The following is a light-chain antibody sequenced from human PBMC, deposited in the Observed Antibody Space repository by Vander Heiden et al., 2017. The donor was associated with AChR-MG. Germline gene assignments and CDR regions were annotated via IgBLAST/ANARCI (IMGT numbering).Light chain of an antibody. CDR2: DAS. CDR3: QQYNSDSQGFT. CDR1: QSISSW. V-gene: IGKV1-5*01. Sequence: DIQMTQSPSTLSASVGDRVTITCRASQSISSWLAWYQQKPGKAPKLLIYDASSLESGVPSRFSGSGSGTEFTLTISSLQPDDFATYYCQQYNSDSQGFTFGHGTKVDIK. J-gene: IGKJ3*01.